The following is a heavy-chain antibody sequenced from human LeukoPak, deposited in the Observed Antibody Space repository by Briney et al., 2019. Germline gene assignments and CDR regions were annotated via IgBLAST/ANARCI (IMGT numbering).Heavy chain of an antibody. CDR2: ISSIRSYI. V-gene: IGHV3-21*01. Sequence: GGSLRLSCAASGFTFSSYSMNWAGQLPGKGLNGVSSISSIRSYIYYADPVKGRFTISGDNAKNSLYLQMNSLRAEDTAVYYCARDGHSYGYDLDYWGQGTLVTVSS. CDR3: ARDGHSYGYDLDY. CDR1: GFTFSSYS. D-gene: IGHD5-18*01. J-gene: IGHJ4*02.